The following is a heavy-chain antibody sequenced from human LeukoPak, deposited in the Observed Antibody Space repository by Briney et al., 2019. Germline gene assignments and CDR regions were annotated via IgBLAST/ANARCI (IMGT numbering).Heavy chain of an antibody. J-gene: IGHJ4*02. CDR1: GGSISSYY. V-gene: IGHV4-59*01. CDR2: IYYSGST. CDR3: ARGYPQKYYDFWSGYYTGINFDY. Sequence: SETLSLTCTVSGGSISSYYWSWIRQPPRKGLEWIGYIYYSGSTNYNPSLKSRVTISVDTSKNQFSLKLSSVTAADTAVYYCARGYPQKYYDFWSGYYTGINFDYWGQGTLVTVSS. D-gene: IGHD3-3*01.